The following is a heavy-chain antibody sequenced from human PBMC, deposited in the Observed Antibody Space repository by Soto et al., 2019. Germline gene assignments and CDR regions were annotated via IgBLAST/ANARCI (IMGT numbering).Heavy chain of an antibody. CDR3: ARAVTPYSGTQHHDY. CDR1: GGSISSGDYY. Sequence: QVQLQESGPGLVKPSQTLSLTCTVSGGSISSGDYYWSWIRQPPGKGLEWIGYIYYSGNTFYNPSPSSRVSISVDTSKNQFSLRLSSVTAADTAVYYCARAVTPYSGTQHHDYWGQGTLVTVSS. J-gene: IGHJ4*02. CDR2: IYYSGNT. D-gene: IGHD1-26*01. V-gene: IGHV4-30-4*01.